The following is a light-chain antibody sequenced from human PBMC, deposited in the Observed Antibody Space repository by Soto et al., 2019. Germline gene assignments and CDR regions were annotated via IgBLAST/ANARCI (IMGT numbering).Light chain of an antibody. V-gene: IGKV1-5*01. CDR2: DAS. J-gene: IGKJ1*01. CDR3: QQYSTYPWT. CDR1: QSISSW. Sequence: DIQMTQSPSTLSASVGDRVTITCRASQSISSWLAWYQQKPGKAPKVLIFDASSLESGVPSRFSGSGSATEFTLTISSRQPDDFATYYCQQYSTYPWTFGQGTQVEIK.